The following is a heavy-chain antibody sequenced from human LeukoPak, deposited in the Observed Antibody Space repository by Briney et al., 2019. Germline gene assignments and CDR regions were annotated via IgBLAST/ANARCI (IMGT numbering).Heavy chain of an antibody. J-gene: IGHJ6*02. CDR2: MNPDSGNT. Sequence: GSSGKVSRKASVYTFTSYDLNWVGQATGPGLECLGWMNPDSGNTGYAQKFQGRVTMTWDTSISTAYMELSSLRSEDTAIYYCARTLVRGLPGMDVWGQGTSVTVSS. CDR3: ARTLVRGLPGMDV. CDR1: VYTFTSYD. V-gene: IGHV1-8*01. D-gene: IGHD3-10*01.